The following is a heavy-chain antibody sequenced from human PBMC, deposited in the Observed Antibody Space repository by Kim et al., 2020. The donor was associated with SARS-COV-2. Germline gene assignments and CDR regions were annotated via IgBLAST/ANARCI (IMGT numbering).Heavy chain of an antibody. Sequence: GGSLRLSCAASGFTFSSYEMNWVRQAPGKGLEWVSYISSSGSTIYYADSVKGRFTISRDNAKNSLYLQMNSLRAEDTAVYYCARETALGGYYGMDVWGQGTTVTVSS. CDR1: GFTFSSYE. CDR3: ARETALGGYYGMDV. J-gene: IGHJ6*02. D-gene: IGHD2-15*01. CDR2: ISSSGSTI. V-gene: IGHV3-48*03.